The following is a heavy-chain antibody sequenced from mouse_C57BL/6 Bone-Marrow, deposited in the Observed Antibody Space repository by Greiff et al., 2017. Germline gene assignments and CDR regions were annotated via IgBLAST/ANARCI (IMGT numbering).Heavy chain of an antibody. CDR3: AIPFYCYGRYSAIWY. V-gene: IGHV1-55*01. Sequence: VQLQQPGAELVKPGASVKMSCKASGYTFTSYWIPWVKQRPGQGLEWIGNIHPGVGSTNYNEKFKGKANLTVDHSSSTAYMQLSSLTAEDSAVSYCAIPFYCYGRYSAIWYWGQATAVTAS. CDR2: IHPGVGST. CDR1: GYTFTSYW. J-gene: IGHJ4*01. D-gene: IGHD1-2*01.